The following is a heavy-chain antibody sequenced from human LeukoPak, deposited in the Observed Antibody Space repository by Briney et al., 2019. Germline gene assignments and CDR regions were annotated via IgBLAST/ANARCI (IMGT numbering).Heavy chain of an antibody. J-gene: IGHJ4*02. Sequence: GGSLRLSCAASGFTFSSHWMSWVRQAPGKGLEWVANIKQDGGEQFYVDSVKGRFTISRDNAKNSVYLQMNSLRAEDTAVYYCARVSLSSGCLSNWGQGTLVTVSS. CDR2: IKQDGGEQ. CDR1: GFTFSSHW. CDR3: ARVSLSSGCLSN. D-gene: IGHD6-19*01. V-gene: IGHV3-7*01.